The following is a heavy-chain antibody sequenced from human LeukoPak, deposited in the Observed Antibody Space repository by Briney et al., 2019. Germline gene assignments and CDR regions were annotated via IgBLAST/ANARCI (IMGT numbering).Heavy chain of an antibody. J-gene: IGHJ6*03. Sequence: SETLSLTCAVYGGSFSGYYWSWIRQPPGKGLEWIGDINHSGSTNYNPSLKSRVTISVDTSKNQFSLKLSSVTAADTAVYYCARRHYYDSSGYYNYYYYYYMDVWGKGTTVTVSS. D-gene: IGHD3-22*01. CDR2: INHSGST. V-gene: IGHV4-34*01. CDR1: GGSFSGYY. CDR3: ARRHYYDSSGYYNYYYYYYMDV.